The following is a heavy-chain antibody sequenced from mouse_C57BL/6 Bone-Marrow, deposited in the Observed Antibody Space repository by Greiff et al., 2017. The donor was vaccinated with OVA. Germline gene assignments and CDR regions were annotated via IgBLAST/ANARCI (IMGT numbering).Heavy chain of an antibody. V-gene: IGHV2-2*01. J-gene: IGHJ4*01. CDR3: ARNPDLLWSYYYAMDY. CDR1: GFSLTSYG. CDR2: IWSGGST. Sequence: VHLVESGPGLVQPSQSLSITCTVSGFSLTSYGVHWVRQSPGKGLEWLGVIWSGGSTDYNAAFISRLSISKDNSKSQVFFKMNSLQADDTAIYYCARNPDLLWSYYYAMDYWGQGTSVTVSS. D-gene: IGHD2-1*01.